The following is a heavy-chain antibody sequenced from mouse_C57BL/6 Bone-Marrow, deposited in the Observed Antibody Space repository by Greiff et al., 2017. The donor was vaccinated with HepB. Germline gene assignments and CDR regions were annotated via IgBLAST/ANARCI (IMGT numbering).Heavy chain of an antibody. D-gene: IGHD4-1*01. V-gene: IGHV7-3*01. J-gene: IGHJ2*01. CDR3: ARYVGLVLGHFDY. Sequence: EVHLVESGGGLVQPGGSLSLSCAASGFTFTDYYMSWVRQPPGKALEWLGFIRNKANGYTTEYSASVKGRFTISRDNSQSILYLQMNALRAEDSATYYCARYVGLVLGHFDYWGQGTTLTVSS. CDR1: GFTFTDYY. CDR2: IRNKANGYTT.